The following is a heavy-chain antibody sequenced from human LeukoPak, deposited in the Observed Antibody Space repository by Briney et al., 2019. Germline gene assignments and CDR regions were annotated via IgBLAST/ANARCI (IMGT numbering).Heavy chain of an antibody. D-gene: IGHD3-3*01. CDR1: GFTFSSXA. Sequence: AAPGFTFSSXAXXWVRQAPGKXXXXXSGISGSGGSIYYADSVKGRFTISRDNAKRTLFLQMNGLRAEDTAFYYCAKAELGVDTFFDYWGQGTLVTVSS. CDR3: AKAELGVDTFFDY. V-gene: IGHV3-23*01. CDR2: ISGSGGSI. J-gene: IGHJ4*02.